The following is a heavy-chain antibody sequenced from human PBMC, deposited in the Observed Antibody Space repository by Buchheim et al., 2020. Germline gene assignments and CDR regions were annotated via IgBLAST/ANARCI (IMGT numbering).Heavy chain of an antibody. CDR2: MNNDGTIT. Sequence: EVQLVESGGDLVQPGGSLRLSCVASGFSISNDWMHWVRQAPGKGLEWVSHMNNDGTITNYACSVRGRFTVSRDSAKNTLFLPMNSLRAEDTAVYYCAGGGYTGMAHWGRGTL. CDR1: GFSISNDW. J-gene: IGHJ4*02. D-gene: IGHD3-16*02. V-gene: IGHV3-74*01. CDR3: AGGGYTGMAH.